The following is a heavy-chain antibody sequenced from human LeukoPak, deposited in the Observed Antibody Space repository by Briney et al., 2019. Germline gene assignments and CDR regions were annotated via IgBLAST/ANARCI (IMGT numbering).Heavy chain of an antibody. V-gene: IGHV1-2*06. CDR1: GYTFSGYY. D-gene: IGHD2/OR15-2a*01. Sequence: ASVTVSCTASGYTFSGYYINWVRPAPGQGLEWMGRINPNSGGTNYAQKFQGRVTLTGDTSISTIYMELSRLRSDDTAVYYCARQNSNWFDPWGQGTLVTVSS. CDR3: ARQNSNWFDP. J-gene: IGHJ5*02. CDR2: INPNSGGT.